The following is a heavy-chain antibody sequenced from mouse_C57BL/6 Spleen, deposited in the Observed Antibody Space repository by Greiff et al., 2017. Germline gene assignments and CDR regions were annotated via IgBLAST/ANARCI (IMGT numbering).Heavy chain of an antibody. CDR1: GYTFTSSW. CDR3: ARSYYGYDGMDY. D-gene: IGHD2-9*01. V-gene: IGHV1-53*01. CDR2: INPSNGGT. Sequence: VQLQQSGTELVKPGASVKLSCKASGYTFTSSWMHWVKQRPGQGLEWIGNINPSNGGTNYNEKFKSKATLTVDKSSSTAYLQLSSLTSDDSAVYYCARSYYGYDGMDYWGQGTSVTVSS. J-gene: IGHJ4*01.